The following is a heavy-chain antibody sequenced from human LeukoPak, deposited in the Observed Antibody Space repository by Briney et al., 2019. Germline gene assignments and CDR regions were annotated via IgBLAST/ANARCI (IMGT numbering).Heavy chain of an antibody. CDR1: GFSFSLYA. D-gene: IGHD2-2*01. J-gene: IGHJ4*02. CDR3: ARDTIQPGLIDD. CDR2: INSGADDI. Sequence: PGGSLRLSCAAPGFSFSLYAMNWVRQAPGKGLEWISYINSGADDIHYAASVRGRFTISRDDAGNTLFLQLSRLRAEDTAVYYCARDTIQPGLIDDWGQGPWSPSPQ. V-gene: IGHV3-21*05.